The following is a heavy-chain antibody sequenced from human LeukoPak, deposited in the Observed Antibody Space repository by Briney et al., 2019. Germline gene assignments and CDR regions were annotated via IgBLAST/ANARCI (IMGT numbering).Heavy chain of an antibody. D-gene: IGHD3-22*01. J-gene: IGHJ1*01. CDR3: AEGLNYYYSGSPVQH. V-gene: IGHV1-2*02. Sequence: ASVKVSCKASGYTFTGYYMHWVRQAPGQGLEWMGWINPNSGGTNYAQKFQGRVTMTRDTSISTAYMELSRLRSDDTAVYYCAEGLNYYYSGSPVQHWGQGTLVTVSS. CDR2: INPNSGGT. CDR1: GYTFTGYY.